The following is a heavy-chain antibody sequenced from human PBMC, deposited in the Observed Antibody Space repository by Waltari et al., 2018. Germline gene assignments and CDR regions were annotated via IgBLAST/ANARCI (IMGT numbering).Heavy chain of an antibody. D-gene: IGHD6-6*01. V-gene: IGHV4-34*01. CDR1: GGSFSGYY. CDR3: ARGPRYSRSSLFQSNYNYLMDV. CDR2: INHCGGT. J-gene: IGHJ6*03. Sequence: QVQLQQWGAGLLKPSETLSLTCAVYGGSFSGYYWSWIRLSPGKGLEWIGEINHCGGTNYNPSLKSPFTISVDTSKSQFSLKLNSLTAADTAVYYCARGPRYSRSSLFQSNYNYLMDVWGKGTTVTVSS.